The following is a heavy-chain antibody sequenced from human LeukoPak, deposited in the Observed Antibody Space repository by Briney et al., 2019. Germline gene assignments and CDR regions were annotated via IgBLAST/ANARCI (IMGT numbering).Heavy chain of an antibody. CDR2: ISGSGGST. CDR3: AKSVRAPGYYYDSSGPSPPFDY. V-gene: IGHV3-23*01. D-gene: IGHD3-22*01. Sequence: PGGSLRLSCAASGFTFSSYAMSWVRQAPGKGLEWVSAISGSGGSTYYADSVKGRFTISRDNSKNTLYLQMNSLRAEDTAVYYCAKSVRAPGYYYDSSGPSPPFDYWGQGTLVIVSS. J-gene: IGHJ4*02. CDR1: GFTFSSYA.